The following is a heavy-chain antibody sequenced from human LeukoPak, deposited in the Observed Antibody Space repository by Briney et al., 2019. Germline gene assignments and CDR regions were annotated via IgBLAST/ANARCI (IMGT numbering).Heavy chain of an antibody. D-gene: IGHD5-12*01. V-gene: IGHV4-34*01. Sequence: SETLSLTCAVYGGSFSGYYWCWIRQPPGKGLEWIGEINHSGSTNYNPSLKSRVTISVDTSKNQFSLKLSSVTAADTAVYYCARVGLRDRRGDYWGQGTLVTVSS. CDR3: ARVGLRDRRGDY. J-gene: IGHJ4*02. CDR2: INHSGST. CDR1: GGSFSGYY.